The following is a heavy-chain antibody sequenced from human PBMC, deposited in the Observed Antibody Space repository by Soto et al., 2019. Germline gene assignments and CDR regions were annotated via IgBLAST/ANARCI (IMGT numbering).Heavy chain of an antibody. CDR2: IKEDGSVK. J-gene: IGHJ4*02. Sequence: EVQLVESGGDLVQPGGSLRLSCAASGFTFSSLWMTWVRQAPGKGLECVANIKEDGSVKYYVDSVKVRFTISRDNAKNSLYLQMVCLRAEDTAVYYCARATRSPDFRGQGTLVTVSS. CDR1: GFTFSSLW. V-gene: IGHV3-7*05. CDR3: ARATRSPDF.